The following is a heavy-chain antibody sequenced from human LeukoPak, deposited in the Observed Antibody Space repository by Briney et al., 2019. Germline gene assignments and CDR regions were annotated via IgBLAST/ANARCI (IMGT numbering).Heavy chain of an antibody. V-gene: IGHV3-48*03. CDR2: ISGSDVM. J-gene: IGHJ6*03. CDR3: AKQAPRRKTGSPLYYYYMDV. Sequence: QTGGSLRLSCAASGFSFSSYEMNWVRQAPGRGLEWVSFISGSDVMYYADSVKGRFTISRDNAKNSLYLQMNSLRAEDMALYYCAKQAPRRKTGSPLYYYYMDVWGKGTTVTVSS. CDR1: GFSFSSYE.